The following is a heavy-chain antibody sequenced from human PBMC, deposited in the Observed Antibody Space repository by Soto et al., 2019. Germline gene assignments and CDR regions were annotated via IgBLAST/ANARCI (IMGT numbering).Heavy chain of an antibody. V-gene: IGHV4-39*01. D-gene: IGHD3-10*01. J-gene: IGHJ5*02. CDR3: ARGRGVAVGWFAP. Sequence: SETLSLTCTVSGGSISSSSYYWGWIRQPPGKGLEWIGSIYYSGSTYYNPSLKSRVTISVDTSKNQFSLKLSSVTAADTAVYYCARGRGVAVGWFAPWGQGTLVTVSS. CDR1: GGSISSSSYY. CDR2: IYYSGST.